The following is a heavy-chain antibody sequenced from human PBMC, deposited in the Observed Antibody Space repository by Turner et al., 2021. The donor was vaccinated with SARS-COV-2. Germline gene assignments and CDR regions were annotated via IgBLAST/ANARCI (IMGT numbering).Heavy chain of an antibody. CDR1: GGSTSSYY. Sequence: QVQLQGSGPGMVKPSETLSLTCTVPGGSTSSYYLSWIRQPPGKGLEWIGYIYSSGSTNYNPSLKSRVTISVDTSKNQFSLKLSSVTAADTAVYFCARGFDYWGQGTLVTVSS. V-gene: IGHV4-59*01. CDR2: IYSSGST. CDR3: ARGFDY. J-gene: IGHJ4*02.